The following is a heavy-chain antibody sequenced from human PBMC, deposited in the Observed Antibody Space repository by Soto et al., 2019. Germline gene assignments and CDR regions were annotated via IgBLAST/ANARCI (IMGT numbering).Heavy chain of an antibody. Sequence: ASVKVSCKASGYAFSGFYMHWVRQAPGQGLEWMGWINPNSGGTKSAEKFQGRVTMTRDTSISTAYMELSRLTSDDTAVYYCASAAVTGTAGLDFWGQGTQVTVSS. J-gene: IGHJ4*02. CDR1: GYAFSGFY. CDR3: ASAAVTGTAGLDF. D-gene: IGHD6-19*01. CDR2: INPNSGGT. V-gene: IGHV1-2*02.